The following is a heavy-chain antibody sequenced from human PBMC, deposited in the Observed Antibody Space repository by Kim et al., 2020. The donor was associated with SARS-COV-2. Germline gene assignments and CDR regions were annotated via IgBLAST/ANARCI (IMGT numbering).Heavy chain of an antibody. J-gene: IGHJ4*02. CDR1: GFTFSNAW. Sequence: GVSLRLSCAASGFTFSNAWVSWVRQAPGKGLEWVGLIKTKTGGGTTDYAAPVKGRFTISRDDSKNTVYLQMNSLKTEDTAVYYCTTFEVTTTYYFDYWGQGTLVTVSS. D-gene: IGHD5-12*01. V-gene: IGHV3-15*01. CDR2: IKTKTGGGTT. CDR3: TTFEVTTTYYFDY.